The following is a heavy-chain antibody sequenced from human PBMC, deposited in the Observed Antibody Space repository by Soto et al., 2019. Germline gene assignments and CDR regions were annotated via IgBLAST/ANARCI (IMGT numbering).Heavy chain of an antibody. J-gene: IGHJ3*02. CDR3: AKDREFGPDAFDI. D-gene: IGHD3-16*01. CDR2: ISGSGGST. V-gene: IGHV3-23*01. Sequence: GGSLRLSCAASGFTLSSYAMSWVRQAPGKGLEWVSAISGSGGSTYYADSVKGRLTISRDNSKSTLYLLMNSLRPEDTGVYFCAKDREFGPDAFDIWGQGTMVTVSS. CDR1: GFTLSSYA.